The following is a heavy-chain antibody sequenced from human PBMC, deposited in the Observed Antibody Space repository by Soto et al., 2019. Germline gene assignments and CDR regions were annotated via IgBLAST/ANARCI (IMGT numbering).Heavy chain of an antibody. Sequence: ASVKVSCKASGYTFTGYYMHWVRQAPGQGLEWMGWINPNSGGTNYAQKFQGWVTMTRDTSISTAYMELSRLRSDDTAVYYCARGDIVVVPAANKYYYYYYYYMDVWGKGTTVTVSS. J-gene: IGHJ6*03. V-gene: IGHV1-2*04. CDR1: GYTFTGYY. D-gene: IGHD2-2*01. CDR2: INPNSGGT. CDR3: ARGDIVVVPAANKYYYYYYYYMDV.